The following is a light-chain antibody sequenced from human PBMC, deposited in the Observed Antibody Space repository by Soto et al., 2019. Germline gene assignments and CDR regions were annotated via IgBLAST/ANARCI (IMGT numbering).Light chain of an antibody. Sequence: EVVLKQSPGTLSLSRGERATLSCRASQSVGNKLAWFQQKPGQGPRLLIYDAYNRATGIPPRFSGSGSGTDFTLTISSLEPEDSAVYYCQLRHMWPITFGQGTRLEIK. V-gene: IGKV3-11*01. CDR1: QSVGNK. J-gene: IGKJ5*01. CDR2: DAY. CDR3: QLRHMWPIT.